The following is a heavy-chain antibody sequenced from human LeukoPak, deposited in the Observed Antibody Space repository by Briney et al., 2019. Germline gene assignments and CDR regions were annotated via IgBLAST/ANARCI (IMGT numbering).Heavy chain of an antibody. CDR3: ARVRFATPYYYMDV. CDR2: IIPILGIA. D-gene: IGHD3-3*01. CDR1: GGTSSSYT. V-gene: IGHV1-69*02. J-gene: IGHJ6*03. Sequence: SVKVSCKASGGTSSSYTISWVRQAPGQGLEWMGRIIPILGIANYARKFQGRATITADKSTSTAYMELSSLRSEDTAVYYCARVRFATPYYYMDVWGKGTTVTVSS.